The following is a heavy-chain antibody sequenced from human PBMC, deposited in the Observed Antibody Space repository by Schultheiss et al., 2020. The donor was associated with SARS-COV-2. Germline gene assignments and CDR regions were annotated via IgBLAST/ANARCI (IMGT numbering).Heavy chain of an antibody. V-gene: IGHV1-8*01. Sequence: ASVKVSCKASGYTFTSYDINWVRQATGQGLEWMGWMNPNSGNTGYAQKFQGMVTMTRDTSISTAYMELSRLRSDDTAVYYCARDPRRTGFDPWGQGTLVTVSS. CDR2: MNPNSGNT. J-gene: IGHJ5*02. CDR3: ARDPRRTGFDP. CDR1: GYTFTSYD.